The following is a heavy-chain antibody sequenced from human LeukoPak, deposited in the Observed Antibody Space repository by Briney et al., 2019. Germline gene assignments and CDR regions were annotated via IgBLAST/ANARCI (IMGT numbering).Heavy chain of an antibody. Sequence: GRSLRLSCAASGFTFSSYAMHWVRQAPGKGLEWVAVISYDGSNKYYADSVKGRFTISRDNSKNTLYLQMNSLRAEDTAVYYCARDIEGSFDFDYWGQRTLVTVSS. J-gene: IGHJ4*02. CDR3: ARDIEGSFDFDY. CDR2: ISYDGSNK. D-gene: IGHD3-10*01. V-gene: IGHV3-30*04. CDR1: GFTFSSYA.